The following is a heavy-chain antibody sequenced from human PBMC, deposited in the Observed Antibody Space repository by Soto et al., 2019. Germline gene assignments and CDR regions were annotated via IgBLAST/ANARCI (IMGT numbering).Heavy chain of an antibody. J-gene: IGHJ4*02. V-gene: IGHV4-34*01. CDR1: GGSFSGYY. Sequence: VQLQQWGAGLLKPSETLSLTCAVYGGSFSGYYWSWIRQPPGKGLEWIGEINHSGSTNYNPSLKSRVTISVDTSKNQFSLKLSSVTAADTVVYYCARERRDNSVYFDYWGQGTLVTVSS. CDR3: ARERRDNSVYFDY. D-gene: IGHD1-1*01. CDR2: INHSGST.